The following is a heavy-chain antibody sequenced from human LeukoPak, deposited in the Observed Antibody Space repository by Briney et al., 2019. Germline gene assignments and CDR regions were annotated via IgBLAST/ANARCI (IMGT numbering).Heavy chain of an antibody. CDR3: AREEVVPANDY. Sequence: GGSLRLSCAASGFTFSSYSMNWVRQAPGKGLEWVSYISSSSSTIYYADSVKGRFTISRDNAKNSLYLQMNSLRAEDTAVYYCAREEVVPANDYWGQGTPVTVSS. CDR1: GFTFSSYS. D-gene: IGHD2-2*01. CDR2: ISSSSSTI. J-gene: IGHJ4*02. V-gene: IGHV3-48*01.